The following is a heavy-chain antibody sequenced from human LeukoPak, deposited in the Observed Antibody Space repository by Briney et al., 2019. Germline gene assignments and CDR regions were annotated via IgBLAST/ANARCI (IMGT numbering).Heavy chain of an antibody. V-gene: IGHV4-4*09. J-gene: IGHJ6*03. CDR2: IYATGNT. D-gene: IGHD3-10*01. CDR1: GGSMSDHY. Sequence: SGTLSLTCAVSGGSMSDHYWSWIRQTPGTTLEWIGYIYATGNTNYSPSLKGRVTISLDTSKNHFSLILRSVTAADTALYYCARHFRRDYPDSGSSQYFHYIDVWGKGTTVVVSS. CDR3: ARHFRRDYPDSGSSQYFHYIDV.